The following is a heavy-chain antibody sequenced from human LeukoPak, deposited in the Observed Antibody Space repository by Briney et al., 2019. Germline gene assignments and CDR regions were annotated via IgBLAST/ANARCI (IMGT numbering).Heavy chain of an antibody. Sequence: SVKVSCKASGGTFSSYATSWVRQAPGQGLEWMGGIIPIFGTANYAQKFQGRVTITADESTSTAYMELSSLRSEDTAVYYCARAMVRGVIIISFGTAFDIWGQGTMVTVSS. CDR2: IIPIFGTA. D-gene: IGHD3-10*01. J-gene: IGHJ3*02. CDR3: ARAMVRGVIIISFGTAFDI. V-gene: IGHV1-69*13. CDR1: GGTFSSYA.